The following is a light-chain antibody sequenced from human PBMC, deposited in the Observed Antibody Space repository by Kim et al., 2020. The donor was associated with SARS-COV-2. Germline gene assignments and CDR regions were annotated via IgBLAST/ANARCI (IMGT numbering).Light chain of an antibody. V-gene: IGKV3-20*01. CDR3: QQYGNFNT. CDR2: GAS. J-gene: IGKJ1*01. Sequence: EIVLTQSPGTLSLSPGESATLSCRASQSVSSTYLAWYQQKPGQAPRLLIYGASSRAIGIPDRFSGSGSGTDFTLTISRLEPEDFAVYYCQQYGNFNTFGQGTKVDIK. CDR1: QSVSSTY.